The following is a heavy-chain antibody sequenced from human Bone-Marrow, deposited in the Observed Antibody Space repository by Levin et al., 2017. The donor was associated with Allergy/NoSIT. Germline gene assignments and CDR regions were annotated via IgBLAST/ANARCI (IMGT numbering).Heavy chain of an antibody. CDR3: ASDRVFYGSASLGN. V-gene: IGHV3-23*01. CDR1: GFTFSNYA. D-gene: IGHD3-10*01. CDR2: ISGRGDST. Sequence: GESLKISCAASGFTFSNYAMSWGRQAPGKGLEWGSGISGRGDSTNEGDSGKGRVTISRDKSKNTLYLQMNSLRAEDTAVYYCASDRVFYGSASLGNWGQGTLVTVSS. J-gene: IGHJ4*02.